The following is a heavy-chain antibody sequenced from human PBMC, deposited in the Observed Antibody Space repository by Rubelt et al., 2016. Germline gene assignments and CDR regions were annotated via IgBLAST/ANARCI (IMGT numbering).Heavy chain of an antibody. V-gene: IGHV3-30*03. Sequence: VQLVESGGGLIQPGGSLRLSCAASGFTFSSYSMNWVRQAPGKGLEWVAVISYDGSNKYYADSVKGRFTISRDNSKNTLYLQMNSLRAEDTAVYYCARVGSSSWYYYYYYMDVWGKGTTVTVSS. CDR1: GFTFSSYS. CDR2: ISYDGSNK. CDR3: ARVGSSSWYYYYYYMDV. J-gene: IGHJ6*03. D-gene: IGHD6-6*01.